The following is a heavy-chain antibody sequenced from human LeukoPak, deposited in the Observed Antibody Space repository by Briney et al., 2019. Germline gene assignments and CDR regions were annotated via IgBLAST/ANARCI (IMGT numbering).Heavy chain of an antibody. CDR1: GGSLSGYC. V-gene: IGHV4-34*01. CDR2: IDHNGST. J-gene: IGHJ4*02. Sequence: SETLSLTCAVYGGSLSGYCWGWIRQPPGRGVEWIGEIDHNGSTNYNSSLKSRVTTSLDTSKNQFSLKLNSVTAADTAVYYCARARSTYGVGTFYNAFYFDSWGQGTLVTVSS. CDR3: ARARSTYGVGTFYNAFYFDS. D-gene: IGHD3-10*01.